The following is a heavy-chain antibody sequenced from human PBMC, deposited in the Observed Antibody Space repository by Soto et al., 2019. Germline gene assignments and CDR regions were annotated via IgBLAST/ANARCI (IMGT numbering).Heavy chain of an antibody. D-gene: IGHD2-15*01. CDR3: ANTPLGGMDV. CDR2: ISGSGGST. CDR1: GFTFSSYA. Sequence: GGSLRLSCAASGFTFSSYAMSWVRQAPGQGLEWVSAISGSGGSTYYADSVKGRFTISRDNSKNTLYLQMNSLRAEDRAVYCCANTPLGGMDVWGQGTTVTVSS. J-gene: IGHJ6*02. V-gene: IGHV3-23*01.